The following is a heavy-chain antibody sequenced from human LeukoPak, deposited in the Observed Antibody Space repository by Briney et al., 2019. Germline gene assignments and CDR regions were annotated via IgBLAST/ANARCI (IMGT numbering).Heavy chain of an antibody. CDR1: GFTFSSYS. V-gene: IGHV3-21*01. D-gene: IGHD3-22*01. CDR3: AKDGGGDSSGYYFGSGYFDY. CDR2: ISSSSGYI. J-gene: IGHJ4*02. Sequence: GGSLRLSCAASGFTFSSYSMNWVRQAPGKGLEWVSSISSSSGYIYYADSVKGRFTISRDNAKNSLYLQMNSLRAEDTAVYYCAKDGGGDSSGYYFGSGYFDYWGQGTLVTVSS.